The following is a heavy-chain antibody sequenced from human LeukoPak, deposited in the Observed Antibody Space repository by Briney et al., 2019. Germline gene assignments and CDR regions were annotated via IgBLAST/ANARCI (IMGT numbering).Heavy chain of an antibody. V-gene: IGHV1-18*01. Sequence: ASVKVSCKASGYTFTSYGNSWVRQAPGQGLEWMGWVSAYNGNTNYAQKLQGRVTMTTDTSTSTAYMELRSLRSDDTAVYYCARALRYCSSTSCYPSRWFDPWGQGTLVTVSS. CDR1: GYTFTSYG. CDR2: VSAYNGNT. D-gene: IGHD2-2*01. J-gene: IGHJ5*02. CDR3: ARALRYCSSTSCYPSRWFDP.